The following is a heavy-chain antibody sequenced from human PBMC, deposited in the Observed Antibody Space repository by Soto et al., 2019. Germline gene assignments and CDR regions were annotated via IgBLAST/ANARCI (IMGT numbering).Heavy chain of an antibody. D-gene: IGHD3-10*01. J-gene: IGHJ6*02. CDR2: ISYDGSNK. CDR3: ARARRITMVRGVIPVGYYGMDV. V-gene: IGHV3-30-3*01. Sequence: LRLSFAASVFTFSGYAMHWVRQAPGKGLEWVAVISYDGSNKYYADSVKGRFTISRDNSKNTLYLQMNSLRAEDTAVYYCARARRITMVRGVIPVGYYGMDVWGQGTTVTV. CDR1: VFTFSGYA.